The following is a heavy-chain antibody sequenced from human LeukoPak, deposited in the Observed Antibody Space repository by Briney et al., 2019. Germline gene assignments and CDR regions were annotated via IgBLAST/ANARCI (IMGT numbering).Heavy chain of an antibody. D-gene: IGHD1-26*01. CDR2: MNPNSGNT. CDR1: GYTFTSYD. V-gene: IGHV1-8*01. CDR3: ARGRVKPKPGSYSRPRWFDP. Sequence: ASVKVSCTASGYTFTSYDINWVRQATGQGLEWMGWMNPNSGNTGYAQKFQGRVTMTRNTSISTAYMELSSLRSEDTAVYYCARGRVKPKPGSYSRPRWFDPWGQGTLVTVSS. J-gene: IGHJ5*02.